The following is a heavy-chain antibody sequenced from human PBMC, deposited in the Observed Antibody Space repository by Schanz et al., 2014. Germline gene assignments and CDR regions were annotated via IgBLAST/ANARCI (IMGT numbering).Heavy chain of an antibody. CDR2: ISGSGGST. D-gene: IGHD3-10*01. J-gene: IGHJ3*02. V-gene: IGHV3-23*01. CDR3: AKGRFGELSAFDI. CDR1: GFTFSSYA. Sequence: EVQLLESGGGLVQPGGSLRLSCAASGFTFSSYAMSWVRQAPGKGLEWVIVISGSGGSTYYADSVRGRFTMSRDNSKSTLYLQMNSLRAEDTAVYYCAKGRFGELSAFDIWGQGTMVTVSS.